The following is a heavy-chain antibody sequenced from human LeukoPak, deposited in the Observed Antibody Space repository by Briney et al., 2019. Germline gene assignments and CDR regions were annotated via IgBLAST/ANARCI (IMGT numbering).Heavy chain of an antibody. D-gene: IGHD4-17*01. V-gene: IGHV1-2*02. CDR1: GYTFTGYY. CDR2: INPNSGGT. Sequence: ASVKVSSKASGYTFTGYYMHWVRQAPGQGLEWMGWINPNSGGTNYAQKFQGRVTMTRDTSISTAYMELSRLRSDDTAVYYCARANVDYGDYGDAFDIWGQGTMVTVSS. J-gene: IGHJ3*02. CDR3: ARANVDYGDYGDAFDI.